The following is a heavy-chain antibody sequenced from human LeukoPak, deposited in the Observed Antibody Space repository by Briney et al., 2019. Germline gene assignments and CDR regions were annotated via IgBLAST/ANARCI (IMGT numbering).Heavy chain of an antibody. CDR3: ARHVHSSGWPTYYYYMDV. Sequence: PSETLSLTCSVSGGSISSSSYYWGWIRQPPGRGLGWFGRVYYSGSTYYNRSLKSRVTISVDTSKNQFSLKLSSVTAADTAVYYCARHVHSSGWPTYYYYMDVWGKGTTVTVSS. J-gene: IGHJ6*03. D-gene: IGHD6-19*01. V-gene: IGHV4-39*01. CDR1: GGSISSSSYY. CDR2: VYYSGST.